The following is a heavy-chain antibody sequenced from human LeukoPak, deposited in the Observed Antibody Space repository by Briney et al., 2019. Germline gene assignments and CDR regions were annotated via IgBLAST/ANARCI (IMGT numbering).Heavy chain of an antibody. V-gene: IGHV4-31*03. J-gene: IGHJ4*02. CDR1: GGSISSGGYY. CDR3: ARDPVGGSTIFDY. CDR2: IYYSGST. D-gene: IGHD1-26*01. Sequence: SETLSLTCTVSGGSISSGGYYWSWIRQHPGTGLEWIGYIYYSGSTYYNPSLKSRVTISVDTSKNQFSLQLSSVTPEDTAVYYCARDPVGGSTIFDYWGQGTLVTVSS.